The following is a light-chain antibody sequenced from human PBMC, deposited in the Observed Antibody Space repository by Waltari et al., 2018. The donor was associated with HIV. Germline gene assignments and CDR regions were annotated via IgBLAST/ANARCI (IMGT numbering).Light chain of an antibody. CDR2: QVN. CDR3: QAWDSSAVYV. J-gene: IGLJ1*01. CDR1: KLGDKY. Sequence: SYELSQIPSVSVSPGQTASIPFSGDKLGDKYVSWYQQKPGQSPVVVMYQVNGRPSGIPERFSGSNSGNTATLTISGAQAMDEAEYYCQAWDSSAVYVFGTGTKVTVL. V-gene: IGLV3-1*01.